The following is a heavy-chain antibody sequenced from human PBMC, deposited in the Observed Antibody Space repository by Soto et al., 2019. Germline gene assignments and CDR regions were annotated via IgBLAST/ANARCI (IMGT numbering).Heavy chain of an antibody. CDR2: ITYDGSNQ. J-gene: IGHJ4*02. V-gene: IGHV3-30-3*01. Sequence: FLRLSFAAYGFIFSSYTMHWVRQAPGKGLEWVGVITYDGSNQYYADSVNGRFTISRDNSRNMLFLQMNSLRPDDTAVYYCARAPSGSYPEFDYWGQGTLVTVSS. CDR1: GFIFSSYT. CDR3: ARAPSGSYPEFDY. D-gene: IGHD1-26*01.